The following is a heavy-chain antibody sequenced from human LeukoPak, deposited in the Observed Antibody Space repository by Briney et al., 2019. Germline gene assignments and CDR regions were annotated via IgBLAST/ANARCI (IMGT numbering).Heavy chain of an antibody. D-gene: IGHD2-21*01. J-gene: IGHJ4*02. Sequence: AGRSLRLSCAASGVTFSSYGMHWVRQAPGKGQEWVAVIWYDGSNKYYADSVKGRFTISRDNSKNTLYLQMNSLRAEDTAVYYCAKDWSSGICGSYYFDYWGQGTLVTVSS. CDR2: IWYDGSNK. V-gene: IGHV3-33*06. CDR3: AKDWSSGICGSYYFDY. CDR1: GVTFSSYG.